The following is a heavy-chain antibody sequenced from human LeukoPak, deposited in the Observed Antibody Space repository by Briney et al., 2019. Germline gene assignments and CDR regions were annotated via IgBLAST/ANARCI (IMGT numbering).Heavy chain of an antibody. CDR3: AREEGLSNWFDP. CDR2: IYHSGST. V-gene: IGHV4-30-2*01. CDR1: GGSISSGGYY. Sequence: PSETLSLTCTVSGGSISSGGYYWSWIRQPPGKGLEWIGYIYHSGSTYYNPSLKSRVTISVDRSKNQFSLKLSSVTAADTAVYYCAREEGLSNWFDPWGQGTLVTVSS. D-gene: IGHD3/OR15-3a*01. J-gene: IGHJ5*02.